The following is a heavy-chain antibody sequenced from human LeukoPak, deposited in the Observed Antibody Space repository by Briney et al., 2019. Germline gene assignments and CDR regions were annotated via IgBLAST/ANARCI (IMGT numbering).Heavy chain of an antibody. D-gene: IGHD3-3*01. Sequence: SETLSLTCAVYGGSFSGYYWSWIRQPPGKGLGWIGEINHSGSTNYNPSLKSRVTISVDTSKNQFSLKLSSATAADTAVYYCARIFPDVWGKGTTVTVSS. V-gene: IGHV4-34*01. CDR3: ARIFPDV. CDR2: INHSGST. CDR1: GGSFSGYY. J-gene: IGHJ6*04.